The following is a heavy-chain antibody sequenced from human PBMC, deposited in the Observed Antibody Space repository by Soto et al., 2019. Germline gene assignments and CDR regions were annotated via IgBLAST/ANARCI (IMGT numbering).Heavy chain of an antibody. Sequence: GASVKVSCKASGYTFTSYGISWVRQAPGQGLEWMGWISAYNGNTNYAQKLQGRVTMTTDTSTSTDYMELRSLRSDDTAVYYCARERYDILTGYYWPTDYYFYNGMDVWGQGTTVTVSS. CDR3: ARERYDILTGYYWPTDYYFYNGMDV. V-gene: IGHV1-18*01. J-gene: IGHJ6*02. CDR2: ISAYNGNT. CDR1: GYTFTSYG. D-gene: IGHD3-9*01.